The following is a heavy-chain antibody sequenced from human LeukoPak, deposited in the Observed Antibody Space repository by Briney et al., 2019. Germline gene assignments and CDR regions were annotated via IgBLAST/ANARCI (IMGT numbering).Heavy chain of an antibody. V-gene: IGHV3-21*01. CDR2: ISSSSSYI. J-gene: IGHJ6*03. CDR1: GFTFSSYS. D-gene: IGHD6-13*01. CDR3: ANSGARSSSWFSMSGVRTYYYYYMDV. Sequence: GGSLRLSCAASGFTFSSYSMNWVRQAPGKGLEWVSSISSSSSYIYYADSVKGRFTISRDNAKNSLYLHMNSLRAEDTAVYYCANSGARSSSWFSMSGVRTYYYYYMDVWGKGTTVTVSS.